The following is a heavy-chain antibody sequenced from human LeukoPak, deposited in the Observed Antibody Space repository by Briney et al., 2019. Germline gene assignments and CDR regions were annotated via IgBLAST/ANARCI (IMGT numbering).Heavy chain of an antibody. V-gene: IGHV3-30-3*01. Sequence: GRSLRLSCAASGFTFSNYAMQWVRQAPGKGLEWVAVISYDGINKYYADSVKGRFTISRDNSKNTLYLQMNSLSAEDTAVYYCAKDRTISGSYYLGYWGQGTLVTVSS. J-gene: IGHJ4*02. CDR2: ISYDGINK. D-gene: IGHD1-26*01. CDR1: GFTFSNYA. CDR3: AKDRTISGSYYLGY.